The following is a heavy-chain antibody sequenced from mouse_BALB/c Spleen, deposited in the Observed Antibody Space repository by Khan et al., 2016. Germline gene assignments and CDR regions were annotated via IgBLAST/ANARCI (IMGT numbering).Heavy chain of an antibody. CDR1: GFNIKDTY. CDR2: IDPANGNT. J-gene: IGHJ3*01. CDR3: SRGVYDYEFAY. D-gene: IGHD2-4*01. Sequence: EVQLQESGAELVKPGASVKLSCTVSGFNIKDTYMHWVNQRHEQGLEWIGRIDPANGNTKYDPKFQDKATITADTTSKTAYLQLSSLTSEDTAVDYCSRGVYDYEFAYWGQGTLVTVSA. V-gene: IGHV14-3*02.